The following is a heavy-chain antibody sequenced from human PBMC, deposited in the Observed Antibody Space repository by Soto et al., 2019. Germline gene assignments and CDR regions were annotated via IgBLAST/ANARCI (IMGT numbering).Heavy chain of an antibody. V-gene: IGHV3-30*18. CDR1: GVTFSDYV. D-gene: IGHD6-19*01. Sequence: PGGSLRLSCAASGVTFSDYVMAWFRQATGKGLEWVAVVSHDGRNSHYADSVKGRFTISRDSSKNTVSLEMTSLRAEDTAVYYCAKGGRQWLVTSDFNYWGQGALVTVSS. CDR2: VSHDGRNS. CDR3: AKGGRQWLVTSDFNY. J-gene: IGHJ4*02.